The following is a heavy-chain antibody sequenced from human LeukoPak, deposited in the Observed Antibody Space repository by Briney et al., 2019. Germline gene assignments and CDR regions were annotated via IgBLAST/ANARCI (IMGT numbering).Heavy chain of an antibody. CDR1: GFPFSHAW. CDR2: CKSKTDGGTT. V-gene: IGHV3-15*01. J-gene: IGHJ4*02. CDR3: TTVSYVGGY. D-gene: IGHD3-16*01. Sequence: AGGSLRLSCAASGFPFSHAWMSWVRQARGEGLEWVGRCKSKTDGGTTDYAEPVRDRFTISRDESKNILYLQMNSLKIEDTAVYYCTTVSYVGGYWGQGTLVTVSS.